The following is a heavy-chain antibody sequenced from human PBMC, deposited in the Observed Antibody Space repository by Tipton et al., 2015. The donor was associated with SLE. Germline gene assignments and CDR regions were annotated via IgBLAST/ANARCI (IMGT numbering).Heavy chain of an antibody. D-gene: IGHD3-10*01. CDR1: GGSISSSNW. V-gene: IGHV4-4*02. CDR3: ARAPGETWFDP. CDR2: IYYSGST. Sequence: TLSLTCAVSGGSISSSNWWIWIRQPPGKGLEWIGSIYYSGSTNYNPSLKSRVTISVDTSKNQFSLKLSSVTAADTAVYYCARAPGETWFDPWGQGTLVTVSS. J-gene: IGHJ5*02.